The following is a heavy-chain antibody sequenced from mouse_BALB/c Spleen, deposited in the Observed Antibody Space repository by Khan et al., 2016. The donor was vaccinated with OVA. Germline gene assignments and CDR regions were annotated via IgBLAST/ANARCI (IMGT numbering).Heavy chain of an antibody. CDR2: INPSTDYT. V-gene: IGHV1-7*01. Sequence: VQLQQSGAELAKPGASVKLSCKASGYTFTSFWMHWVKQRPGQGLEWIGYINPSTDYTEYNQKFKDKATLTADKSSSTAYMQLTSLTSEDSAVYSCTNHGSSSAGFTYWGQGTLVTVSA. CDR3: TNHGSSSAGFTY. D-gene: IGHD1-1*01. CDR1: GYTFTSFW. J-gene: IGHJ3*01.